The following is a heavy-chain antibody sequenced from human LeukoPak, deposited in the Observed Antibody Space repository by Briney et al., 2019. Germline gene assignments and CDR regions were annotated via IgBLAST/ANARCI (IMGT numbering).Heavy chain of an antibody. J-gene: IGHJ4*02. D-gene: IGHD3-16*01. CDR1: GEYFSTYY. Sequence: SSETLSLTCAVYGEYFSTYYYSWIRQAPGKGLEWVSAISGSGGSTYYADSVKGRFTISRDNSKNTLYLQMNSLRAEDTAVYYCAKGLVPASPLGYYFDYWGQGTLVTVSS. CDR2: ISGSGGST. V-gene: IGHV3-23*01. CDR3: AKGLVPASPLGYYFDY.